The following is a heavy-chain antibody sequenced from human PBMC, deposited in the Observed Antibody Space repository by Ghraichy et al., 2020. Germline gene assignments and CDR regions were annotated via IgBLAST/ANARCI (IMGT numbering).Heavy chain of an antibody. V-gene: IGHV4-34*01. D-gene: IGHD3-9*01. J-gene: IGHJ3*01. CDR3: ARGGYDVLTPDAFDV. CDR1: GEAFSGYY. Sequence: SETLSLTCAVSGEAFSGYYWTWIRQTPGKGLEWIGEIDHRGSTNYSPSLESRVTCSIDTTRKRFSLRMTSVTAADTGIYYCARGGYDVLTPDAFDVWSQGTTIIVSS. CDR2: IDHRGST.